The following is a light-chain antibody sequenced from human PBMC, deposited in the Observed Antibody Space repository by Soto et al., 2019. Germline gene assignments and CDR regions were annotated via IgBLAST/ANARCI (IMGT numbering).Light chain of an antibody. CDR3: QAWDSSTNWV. CDR1: KLGDKY. Sequence: SYEPTQPPSVSVSPGQTASITCSGDKLGDKYACWYQQKPGQSPVLVIYLDVKRPSGIPERFSGSNSGNTATLTISGTQAMDEADYYCQAWDSSTNWVFGGGTKLTVL. J-gene: IGLJ3*02. CDR2: LDV. V-gene: IGLV3-1*01.